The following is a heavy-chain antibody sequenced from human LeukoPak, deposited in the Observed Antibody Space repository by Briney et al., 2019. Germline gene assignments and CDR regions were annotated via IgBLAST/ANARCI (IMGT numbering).Heavy chain of an antibody. CDR1: GGTFSSYA. Sequence: SVKVSCKASGGTFSSYAISWVRQAPGQGLEWMGGIIPIFGTSNYAQKFQGRVTITADESTSTAYMELSSLRSEDTAVYYCARNKGAARSMDVWGKGTTVTVSS. V-gene: IGHV1-69*13. CDR2: IIPIFGTS. D-gene: IGHD6-6*01. CDR3: ARNKGAARSMDV. J-gene: IGHJ6*03.